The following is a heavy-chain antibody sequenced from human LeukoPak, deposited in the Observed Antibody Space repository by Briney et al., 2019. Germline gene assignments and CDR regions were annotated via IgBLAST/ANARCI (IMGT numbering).Heavy chain of an antibody. V-gene: IGHV3-74*01. Sequence: GGSLRLSCAASGFTLSDYTMNWVRQAPGKGLVWVTRMNSDGSTTYYADSVQGRFTISRDNAKNTLYLQMNSLRAEDTAMYFCAKGPNYFDSWGQGTLVTVSS. CDR2: MNSDGSTT. J-gene: IGHJ4*02. CDR1: GFTLSDYT. CDR3: AKGPNYFDS.